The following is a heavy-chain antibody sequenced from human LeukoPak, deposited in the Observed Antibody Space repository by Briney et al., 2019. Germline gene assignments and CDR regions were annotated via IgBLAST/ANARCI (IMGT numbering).Heavy chain of an antibody. Sequence: GGSLRLSCAASGFTFSSYAMHWVRQAPGKGLEWVAVISYDGSNKYYADSVKGRFTISRDNSKNTLYLQMNSLRAEDTAVYYCARDGNPAVAALKGFDYWGQGTLVTVSS. CDR1: GFTFSSYA. D-gene: IGHD6-19*01. CDR3: ARDGNPAVAALKGFDY. J-gene: IGHJ4*02. V-gene: IGHV3-30-3*01. CDR2: ISYDGSNK.